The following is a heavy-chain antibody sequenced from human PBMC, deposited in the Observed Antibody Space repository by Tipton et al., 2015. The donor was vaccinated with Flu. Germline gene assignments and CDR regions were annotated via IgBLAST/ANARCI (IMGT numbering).Heavy chain of an antibody. CDR2: IYYSGST. CDR1: GGSISSSSYY. D-gene: IGHD5/OR15-5a*01. Sequence: LSCTVSGGSISSSSYYWGWIRQPPGKGLEWIGSIYYSGSTYYNPSLKSRVTISVDTSKNQFSLKLSSVTAADTAVYYCARDLRLDYFDYWGQGTLVTVSS. J-gene: IGHJ4*02. V-gene: IGHV4-39*07. CDR3: ARDLRLDYFDY.